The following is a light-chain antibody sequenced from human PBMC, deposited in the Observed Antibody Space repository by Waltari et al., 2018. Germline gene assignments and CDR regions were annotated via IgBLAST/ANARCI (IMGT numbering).Light chain of an antibody. V-gene: IGLV2-23*01. CDR1: SSDVGSYNL. CDR3: CSYAGSSTWV. CDR2: EGS. J-gene: IGLJ3*02. Sequence: QSALTQPASVSGSPGQSITISCTGTSSDVGSYNLVSWYQQHPGTAPKRMIYEGSKRPPGVSKRFSGSKSGNTASLTISGLQAEDEADYYCCSYAGSSTWVFGGGTKLTVL.